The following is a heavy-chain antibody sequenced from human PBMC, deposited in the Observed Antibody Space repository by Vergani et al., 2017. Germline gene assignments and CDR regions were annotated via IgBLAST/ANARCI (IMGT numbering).Heavy chain of an antibody. CDR2: ISPGASTV. D-gene: IGHD5-24*01. CDR1: GFKFSDHY. Sequence: LEESGGGSVKPGGSLRLSCAASGFKFSDHYMSWIRQAPGKGLEWVSHISPGASTVSYTDSVTGRFTVSRDNDNNSLTLDMTTLRIEDTAVYYCAANPGMSTTRHYYAMDVWGQGTTFTVSS. J-gene: IGHJ6*02. V-gene: IGHV3-11*04. CDR3: AANPGMSTTRHYYAMDV.